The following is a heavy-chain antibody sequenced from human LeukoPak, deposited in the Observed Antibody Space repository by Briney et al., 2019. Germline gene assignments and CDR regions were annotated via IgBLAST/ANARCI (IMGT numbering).Heavy chain of an antibody. CDR3: ARGNTYGEGYYYCPMDV. CDR2: ISHGGSI. V-gene: IGHV4-38-2*01. J-gene: IGHJ6*04. CDR1: GLSISSDYY. D-gene: IGHD5-18*01. Sequence: SETLSLTCAVSGLSISSDYYWGWIRQPPGKGLEWIATISHGGSIYYNPSLKSRVTISVDTSDNQFSLRLSSVTAADTATYFCARGNTYGEGYYYCPMDVWGKGTTVTVSS.